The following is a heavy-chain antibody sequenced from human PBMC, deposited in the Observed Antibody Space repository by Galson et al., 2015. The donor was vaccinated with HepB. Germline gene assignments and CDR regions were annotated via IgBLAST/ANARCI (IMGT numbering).Heavy chain of an antibody. CDR1: GYSFTTYW. CDR2: IYPSDSDI. CDR3: ARSSTVTPRFDY. J-gene: IGHJ4*02. D-gene: IGHD4-17*01. V-gene: IGHV5-51*01. Sequence: SGAEVKKAGESLKISCKGSGYSFTTYWIGWVRQMPGKGLEWMGIIYPSDSDIRYSPSSQGQVTISADKSITTAYLQWSXLKASDXAMYYCARSSTVTPRFDYXGQGTLVXVSS.